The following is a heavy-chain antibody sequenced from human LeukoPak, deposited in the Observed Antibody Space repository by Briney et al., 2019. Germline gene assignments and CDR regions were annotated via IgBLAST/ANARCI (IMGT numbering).Heavy chain of an antibody. D-gene: IGHD5-18*01. CDR3: AREQQLWLF. Sequence: PGGSLRLSCAASGFIFSSHGMNWVRQPPGKGLEWVAVISYDGSNKYYADSVKGRFTISRDNAKNTLYLQMNSLRAEDTAVYYCAREQQLWLFWGQGTLVTVSS. CDR1: GFIFSSHG. CDR2: ISYDGSNK. V-gene: IGHV3-30*03. J-gene: IGHJ4*02.